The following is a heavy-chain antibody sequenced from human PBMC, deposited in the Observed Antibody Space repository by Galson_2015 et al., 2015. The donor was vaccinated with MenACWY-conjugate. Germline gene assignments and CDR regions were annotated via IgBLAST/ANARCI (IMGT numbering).Heavy chain of an antibody. CDR3: ARLIYYYDSSGYRGPNAIHDY. CDR2: IYYSGST. V-gene: IGHV4-59*08. D-gene: IGHD3-22*01. CDR1: GGSISSYY. J-gene: IGHJ4*02. Sequence: SETLSLTCTVSGGSISSYYWSWIRQPPGKGLEWIGYIYYSGSTNYNPSLKSRVTISVDTSKNQFSLKLSSVTAADTAVYYCARLIYYYDSSGYRGPNAIHDYWGQGTLVTVSS.